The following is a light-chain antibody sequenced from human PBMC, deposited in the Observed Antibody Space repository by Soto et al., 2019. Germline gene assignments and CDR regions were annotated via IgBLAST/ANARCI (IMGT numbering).Light chain of an antibody. CDR1: QSVGRN. J-gene: IGKJ1*01. CDR3: QQHNNWPSWT. CDR2: GAS. V-gene: IGKV3-15*01. Sequence: DIVRTQSPATLSVSPGGRATLSCRASQSVGRNVAWYQQKPGQPPRLXXYGASTRADGVPVRISGSGYGRQLSLTISSLQSEDFAIYPCQQHNNWPSWTFGQGTKVDIK.